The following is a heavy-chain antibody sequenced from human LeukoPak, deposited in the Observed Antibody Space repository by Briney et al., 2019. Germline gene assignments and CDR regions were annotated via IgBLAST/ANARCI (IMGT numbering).Heavy chain of an antibody. CDR1: GFTFTNYW. J-gene: IGHJ4*02. CDR3: ARDDAAAEIIFDS. V-gene: IGHV3-74*01. CDR2: IHSDGSST. D-gene: IGHD6-13*01. Sequence: GGSLRLSCAASGFTFTNYWMRWVRQAPGKGLVWVSRIHSDGSSTNYADSVTGRFTISRDNAKNTLYLQMNSLRAEDTAVYYCARDDAAAEIIFDSWGQGTLVTVSS.